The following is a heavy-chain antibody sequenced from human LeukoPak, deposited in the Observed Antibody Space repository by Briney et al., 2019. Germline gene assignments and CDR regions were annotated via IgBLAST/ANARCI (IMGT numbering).Heavy chain of an antibody. V-gene: IGHV1-18*01. CDR1: DYIFNNYG. J-gene: IGHJ4*02. D-gene: IGHD3-9*01. CDR2: ISIHSGDT. Sequence: ASVKVSCKASDYIFNNYGITWVRQAPGQGLEWMGWISIHSGDTHYAEKVMDRVTMTTDRSTTTAFMELRSLTSDDTAVYYCVTYDILTGAGAYWGQGTLVTVSS. CDR3: VTYDILTGAGAY.